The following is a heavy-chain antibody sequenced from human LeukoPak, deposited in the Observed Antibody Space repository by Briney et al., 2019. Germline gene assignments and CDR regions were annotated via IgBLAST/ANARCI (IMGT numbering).Heavy chain of an antibody. Sequence: PGESLRLSCAASGFTLSSDAMSWVRQAPGKGLEWVSGINNSGDRTYYADSVKGRFTISRDISKNTLCLQMNSLRAEDTAVYYCAKGRSDIDYWGQGILVTVSS. D-gene: IGHD3-22*01. CDR2: INNSGDRT. V-gene: IGHV3-23*01. J-gene: IGHJ4*02. CDR3: AKGRSDIDY. CDR1: GFTLSSDA.